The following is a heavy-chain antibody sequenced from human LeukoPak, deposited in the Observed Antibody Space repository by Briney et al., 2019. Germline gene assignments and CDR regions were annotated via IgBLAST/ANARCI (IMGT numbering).Heavy chain of an antibody. CDR1: GDTFTSYG. CDR3: ARDSASHSYFAY. J-gene: IGHJ4*02. CDR2: IRAYNGDR. V-gene: IGHV1-18*01. Sequence: ASVEVSCKVFGDTFTSYGISWGRQAPGQGLEVMRLIRAYNGDRNYGEELQGRVTVTTDTSTSTASMELRSLRSDDTAVYYCARDSASHSYFAYWGQGTLVTVSS.